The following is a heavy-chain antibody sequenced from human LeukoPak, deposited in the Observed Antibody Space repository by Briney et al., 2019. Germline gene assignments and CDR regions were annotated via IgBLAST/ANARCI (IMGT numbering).Heavy chain of an antibody. J-gene: IGHJ4*02. CDR1: GFTFSSYA. D-gene: IGHD3-22*01. V-gene: IGHV3-7*01. CDR3: ARLSGYYHPSFDY. CDR2: IKQDGSEK. Sequence: GGSLRLSCAASGFTFSSYAMHWVRQAPGKGLEWVANIKQDGSEKYYVDSVKGRFTISRDNAKNSLYLQMNSLRAEDTAVYYCARLSGYYHPSFDYWGQGTLVTVSS.